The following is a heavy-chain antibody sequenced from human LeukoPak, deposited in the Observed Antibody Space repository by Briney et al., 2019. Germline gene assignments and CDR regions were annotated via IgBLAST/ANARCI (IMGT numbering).Heavy chain of an antibody. D-gene: IGHD4-17*01. J-gene: IGHJ3*02. Sequence: NPSETLSLTCTVSGGSISSSSYYWGWIRQPPGKGLEWIGSIYYSGSTYYNPSLKSRVTISVDTSKNQFSLKLSSVTAADTAVYYCARDAGDREYGDYYDDAFDIWGQGTMVTVSS. CDR2: IYYSGST. CDR3: ARDAGDREYGDYYDDAFDI. V-gene: IGHV4-39*07. CDR1: GGSISSSSYY.